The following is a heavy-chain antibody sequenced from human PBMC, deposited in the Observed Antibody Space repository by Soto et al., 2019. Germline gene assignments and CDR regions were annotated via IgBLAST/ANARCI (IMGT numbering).Heavy chain of an antibody. CDR2: IYRSGST. J-gene: IGHJ4*02. CDR3: ARENAWAFDY. CDR1: GDCSSSSTYS. D-gene: IGHD2-2*01. V-gene: IGHV4-61*01. Sequence: EILSLTCSFSGDCSSSSTYSWSWIRQPPGKALEWVGFIYRSGSTNSNPSLKSRVTISVDTSKNLFSLKLSSVTAADTAVYYCARENAWAFDYWGQGTLVTVSS.